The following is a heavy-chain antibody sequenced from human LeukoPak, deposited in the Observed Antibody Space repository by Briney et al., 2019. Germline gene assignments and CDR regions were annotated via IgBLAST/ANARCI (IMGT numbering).Heavy chain of an antibody. CDR2: ISSSGSTI. Sequence: GGSLRLSFAASGFTLSDYYMSWIRQAPGKGLEWVSYISSSGSTIYYADSVKGRFTISRDNAKNSLYLQMNSLRAEDTAVYYCARDRGYSSSPRRYFQHWGQGTLVTVSS. CDR1: GFTLSDYY. V-gene: IGHV3-11*04. CDR3: ARDRGYSSSPRRYFQH. D-gene: IGHD6-6*01. J-gene: IGHJ1*01.